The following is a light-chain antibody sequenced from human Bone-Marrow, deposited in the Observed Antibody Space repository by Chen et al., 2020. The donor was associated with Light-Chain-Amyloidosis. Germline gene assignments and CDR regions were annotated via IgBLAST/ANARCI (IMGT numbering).Light chain of an antibody. J-gene: IGKJ4*01. CDR3: QQYLSAPLT. CDR1: QSGLSTSNNKNY. V-gene: IGKV4-1*01. Sequence: DIVMTQSPDSLAVSLGERATINCKSTQSGLSTSNNKNYIAWYQQKPGEPPKLLVSWASMRESGVPDRLSRSGSGTDFTLTISSLQAEDVAVYYCQQYLSAPLTFGGGTKVEIK. CDR2: WAS.